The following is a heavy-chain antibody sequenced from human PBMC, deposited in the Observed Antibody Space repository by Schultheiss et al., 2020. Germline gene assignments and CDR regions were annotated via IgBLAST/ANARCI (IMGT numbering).Heavy chain of an antibody. V-gene: IGHV4-39*01. CDR1: GGSISSYY. D-gene: IGHD3-16*02. CDR2: IYYSGST. CDR3: ARVSLPPKYGDFDY. J-gene: IGHJ4*02. Sequence: SQTLSLTCTVSGGSISSYYWGWIRQPPGKGLEWIGSIYYSGSTYYNPSLKSRVTISVDTSKNQFSLKLSSVTAADTAVYYCARVSLPPKYGDFDYWGQGTLVTVSS.